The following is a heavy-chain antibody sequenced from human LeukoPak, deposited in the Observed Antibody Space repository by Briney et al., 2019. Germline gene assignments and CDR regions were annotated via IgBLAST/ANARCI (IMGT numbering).Heavy chain of an antibody. Sequence: GGSLRLSCAASGFTFSSYGMHWVRQAPGKGLEWVAVISYDGSDKYSADSVKGRFTISRDNSKNTLYLQMNSLRAEDTAVYYCAREGLEFIVDYWGQGTLVTVSS. CDR1: GFTFSSYG. D-gene: IGHD1-26*01. V-gene: IGHV3-30*03. CDR3: AREGLEFIVDY. J-gene: IGHJ4*02. CDR2: ISYDGSDK.